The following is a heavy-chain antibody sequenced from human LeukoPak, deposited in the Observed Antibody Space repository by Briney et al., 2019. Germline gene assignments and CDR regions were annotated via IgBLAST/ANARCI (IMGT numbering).Heavy chain of an antibody. CDR2: IYSGGST. J-gene: IGHJ3*02. V-gene: IGHV3-53*01. Sequence: PGGSLRLSCAASGFTVSSNYMSWVRQAPGKGLEWVSVIYSGGSTYYADSVKGRFTISRDNLKNVLYLQMNSLKVEDTALYYCARGLFLSGYLDAFDIWGQGTVVTVSS. CDR3: ARGLFLSGYLDAFDI. CDR1: GFTVSSNY. D-gene: IGHD3-22*01.